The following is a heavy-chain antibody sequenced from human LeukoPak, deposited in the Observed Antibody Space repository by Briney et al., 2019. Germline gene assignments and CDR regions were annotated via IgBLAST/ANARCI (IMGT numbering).Heavy chain of an antibody. CDR2: IRHDVRNK. CDR3: ARQGFGEPLFDY. J-gene: IGHJ4*02. V-gene: IGHV3-30*02. Sequence: GGSLRLSCAVSGFTFTSYGMHWVRQAPGKGLGWVSFIRHDVRNKYYADSVKGRLTISRDNSKNTLYLQMNSLRAEDTVVYYCARQGFGEPLFDYWGQGTLITVSS. D-gene: IGHD3-10*01. CDR1: GFTFTSYG.